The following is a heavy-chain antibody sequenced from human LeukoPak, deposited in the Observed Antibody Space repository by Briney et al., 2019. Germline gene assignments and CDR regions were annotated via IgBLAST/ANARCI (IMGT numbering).Heavy chain of an antibody. V-gene: IGHV4-4*02. D-gene: IGHD6-19*01. CDR3: ARHLIPASRWLGWFDP. CDR2: IYHSGST. J-gene: IGHJ5*02. Sequence: SGTLSLTCAVSGGSISSSNWWSWVRQPPGKGLEWIGEIYHSGSTNYNPSLKSRVTISVDKSKNQFSLKLSSVTAADTAVYYCARHLIPASRWLGWFDPWGQGTLVTVSS. CDR1: GGSISSSNW.